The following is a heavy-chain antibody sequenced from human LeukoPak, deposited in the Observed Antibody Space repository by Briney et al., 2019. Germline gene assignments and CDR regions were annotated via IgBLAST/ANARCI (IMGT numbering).Heavy chain of an antibody. D-gene: IGHD3-3*01. CDR2: IYHSGST. CDR1: GYSISSGYY. V-gene: IGHV4-38-2*01. CDR3: ARHGGKNYDFWSGFYPGDAFDI. Sequence: SETLSLTCAVSGYSISSGYYWGWIRQPPGKGLGWIGSIYHSGSTYYNPSLKSRVTISLDTSKNQFSLKLSSVTAADTAVYYCARHGGKNYDFWSGFYPGDAFDIWGQGTMVTVSS. J-gene: IGHJ3*02.